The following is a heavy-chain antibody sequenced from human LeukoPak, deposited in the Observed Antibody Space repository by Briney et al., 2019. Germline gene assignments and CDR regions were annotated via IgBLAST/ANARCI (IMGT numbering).Heavy chain of an antibody. Sequence: PGGSLRLSCAASGFTFDDYGMTWVRQAPGEGLEWVSGINWNGGKTDYADSVKGRFTISRDNAKNSVYLQMNSLRAEDTALYYCARRRRSSDLVRDFYYMDVWGKGTTVTVSS. V-gene: IGHV3-20*04. CDR2: INWNGGKT. J-gene: IGHJ6*03. CDR1: GFTFDDYG. D-gene: IGHD3-10*01. CDR3: ARRRRSSDLVRDFYYMDV.